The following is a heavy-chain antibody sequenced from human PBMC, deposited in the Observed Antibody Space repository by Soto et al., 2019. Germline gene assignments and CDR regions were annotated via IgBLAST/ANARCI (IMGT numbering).Heavy chain of an antibody. CDR1: GFTFSSYA. V-gene: IGHV3-23*01. CDR2: ISGSGGST. D-gene: IGHD3-16*02. Sequence: GESLKISCAASGFTFSSYAMSWVRQAPGKGLEWVSAISGSGGSTYYADSVKGRFTISRDNSKNTLYLQMNSLRAEDTAVYYCAKDYIPFLKYDYIWGSYRCVDYWGQGTLVTVSS. J-gene: IGHJ4*02. CDR3: AKDYIPFLKYDYIWGSYRCVDY.